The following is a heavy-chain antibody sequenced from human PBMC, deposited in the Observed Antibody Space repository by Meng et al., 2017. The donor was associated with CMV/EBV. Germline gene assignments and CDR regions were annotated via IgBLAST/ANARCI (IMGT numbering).Heavy chain of an antibody. CDR2: IYYSGST. V-gene: IGHV4-59*01. J-gene: IGHJ4*02. CDR3: ARAVVVPAAIDY. D-gene: IGHD2-2*01. Sequence: SETLSLTCTVSGGSISSYYWSWIRQLPGKGLEWIGYIYYSGSTNYNPSLKSRVTISVDTSKNQFSLKLSSVTAADTAVYYCARAVVVPAAIDYWGQGTLVTVSS. CDR1: GGSISSYY.